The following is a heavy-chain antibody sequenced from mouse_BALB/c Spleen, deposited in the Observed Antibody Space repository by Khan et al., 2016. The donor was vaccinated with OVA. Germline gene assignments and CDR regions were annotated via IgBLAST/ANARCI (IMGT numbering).Heavy chain of an antibody. CDR2: INPNNGDT. D-gene: IGHD1-1*01. V-gene: IGHV1-18*01. CDR1: GYIFSDYT. CDR3: ASSCYGSLGY. J-gene: IGHJ2*01. Sequence: IQLVQSGPELVKPGASVKISCKASGYIFSDYTMDWVRQSHGKSLEWIGDINPNNGDTFYNQKFKGKATLTVDKSSSTAFMELRSLTSEDTAVYYCASSCYGSLGYWGQGSTLTVSP.